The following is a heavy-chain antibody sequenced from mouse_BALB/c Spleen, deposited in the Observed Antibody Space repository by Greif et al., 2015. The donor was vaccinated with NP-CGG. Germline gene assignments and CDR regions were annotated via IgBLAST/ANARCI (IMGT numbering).Heavy chain of an antibody. CDR1: GYTFTDYY. Sequence: CGPELVKPGASVKISCKASGYTFTDYYINWVNQKPGQGLEWIGWIYPGSGNTKYNEKFKGKATLTVDTSSSTAYMQFSSLTSEDTAVYFCARRTGTEAMDYWGQGTSVTVSS. J-gene: IGHJ4*01. CDR3: ARRTGTEAMDY. CDR2: IYPGSGNT. V-gene: IGHV1-84*02. D-gene: IGHD4-1*01.